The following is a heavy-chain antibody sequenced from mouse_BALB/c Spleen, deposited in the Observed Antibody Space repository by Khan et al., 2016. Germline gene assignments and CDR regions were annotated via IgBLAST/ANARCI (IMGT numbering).Heavy chain of an antibody. CDR2: IDPANGNT. Sequence: VQLKESGAELVKPGASVKLSCTASGFNIKDTYMHWVKQRPEQGLEWIGRIDPANGNTKYDPKFQGKATITADTSSNTAYLPLSSLTSEDTAVSYCARSPYDYNVGFAYWGQGTLVTVSA. CDR3: ARSPYDYNVGFAY. D-gene: IGHD2-4*01. J-gene: IGHJ3*01. CDR1: GFNIKDTY. V-gene: IGHV14-3*02.